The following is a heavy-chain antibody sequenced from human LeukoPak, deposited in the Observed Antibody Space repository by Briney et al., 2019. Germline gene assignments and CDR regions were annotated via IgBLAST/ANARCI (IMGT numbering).Heavy chain of an antibody. CDR2: ISSSSSTI. Sequence: GGSLRLSCAASGFTFSSYSMNWVRQAPGKGLEWVSYISSSSSTIYYADSVKGRFTISRDNAKNSLYLQMYSLRAEDTAVYYCARGLGSGRHAFDIWGQGTMVTVSS. CDR3: ARGLGSGRHAFDI. J-gene: IGHJ3*02. CDR1: GFTFSSYS. D-gene: IGHD3-10*01. V-gene: IGHV3-48*01.